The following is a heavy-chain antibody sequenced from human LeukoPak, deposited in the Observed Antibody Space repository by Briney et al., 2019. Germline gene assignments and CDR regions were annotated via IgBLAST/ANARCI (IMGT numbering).Heavy chain of an antibody. CDR3: ARDPYLNGMDV. CDR2: ISAYNGNT. D-gene: IGHD2-8*01. J-gene: IGHJ6*02. CDR1: GYTFTSYG. V-gene: IGHV1-18*01. Sequence: ASVKVSCKASGYTFTSYGISWVRQAPGQGLEWMGWISAYNGNTNYAQKLQGRVTMTTDTSTSTAHMELRSLRSDDTAVYYCARDPYLNGMDVWGQGTTVTVSS.